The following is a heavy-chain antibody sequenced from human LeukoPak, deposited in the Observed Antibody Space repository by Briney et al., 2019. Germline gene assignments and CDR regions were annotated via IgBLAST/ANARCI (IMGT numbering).Heavy chain of an antibody. CDR1: GFTFSSYA. J-gene: IGHJ1*01. V-gene: IGHV3-23*01. CDR3: AKLYDSSGYYYAEYFQH. D-gene: IGHD3-22*01. Sequence: GGSLRLSCAASGFTFSSYAMSWVRQAPGKGLEWVSAISGSGGSTYYADSVKGRFTISRDNSKNTLYLQMNSLRAEDTAVYYCAKLYDSSGYYYAEYFQHWGQGTLVTVSS. CDR2: ISGSGGST.